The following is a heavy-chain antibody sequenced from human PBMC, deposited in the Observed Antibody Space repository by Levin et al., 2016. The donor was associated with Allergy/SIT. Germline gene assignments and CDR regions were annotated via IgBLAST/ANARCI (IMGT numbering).Heavy chain of an antibody. CDR3: ARQDTYYDFWSGYHTGGDYYGMDV. Sequence: PGKGLEWIGSIYYSGSTYYNPSLKSRVTISVDTSKNQFSLKLSSVTAADTAVYYCARQDTYYDFWSGYHTGGDYYGMDVWGQGTTVPSP. CDR2: IYYSGST. V-gene: IGHV4-39*01. D-gene: IGHD3-3*01. J-gene: IGHJ6*02.